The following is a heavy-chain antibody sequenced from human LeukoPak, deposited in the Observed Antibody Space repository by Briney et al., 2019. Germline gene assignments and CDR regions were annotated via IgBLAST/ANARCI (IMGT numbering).Heavy chain of an antibody. CDR1: GLTISSNY. D-gene: IGHD2-21*01. J-gene: IGHJ4*02. V-gene: IGHV3-53*04. CDR3: ARDIPLYD. CDR2: IYSGGST. Sequence: PGGSPRLSCAASGLTISSNYMSWVRQAPGKGLEWVSVIYSGGSTYYADSVKGRFTISRHNSKNTLYLQMNSLRAEDTAVYYCARDIPLYDWGQGTLVTVSS.